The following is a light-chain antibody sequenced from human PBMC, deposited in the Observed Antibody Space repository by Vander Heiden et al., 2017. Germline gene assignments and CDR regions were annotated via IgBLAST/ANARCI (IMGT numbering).Light chain of an antibody. CDR3: QQSDNWPLS. Sequence: EIVMTQSPATLSVSPGERATLSCRASQSVGDRVAWYQQKPGQAPRLLIFGAFTRATGIPARFSGSGSGTEFTLTISSLQSEDFAVYYCQQSDNWPLSFGGGTKVEIK. CDR2: GAF. J-gene: IGKJ4*01. CDR1: QSVGDR. V-gene: IGKV3-15*01.